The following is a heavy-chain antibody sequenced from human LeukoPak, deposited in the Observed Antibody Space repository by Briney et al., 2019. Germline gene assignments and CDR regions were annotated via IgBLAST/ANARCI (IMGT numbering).Heavy chain of an antibody. V-gene: IGHV4-4*07. D-gene: IGHD3-22*01. J-gene: IGHJ4*02. CDR2: IYTSGST. Sequence: KASETLSLTCTVSGGSISSYYWSWIRQPAGKGLEWIGRIYTSGSTNYNPSLKSRVTISVGRSKNQFSLKLSSVTAADTAVYYCARGPLYYYDSSGYYSPYYFDYWGQGTLVTVSS. CDR3: ARGPLYYYDSSGYYSPYYFDY. CDR1: GGSISSYY.